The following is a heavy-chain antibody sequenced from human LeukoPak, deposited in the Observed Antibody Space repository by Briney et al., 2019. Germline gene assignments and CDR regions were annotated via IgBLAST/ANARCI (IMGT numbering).Heavy chain of an antibody. CDR3: ARARGYTGYELDY. CDR2: IYDSGST. CDR1: GGSISSGGYF. Sequence: SQTLSLTCTVSGGSISSGGYFWTWIRQPPGKGLEWIGYIYDSGSTNYNPSLNSRVTISVDTSQNQFSLKLTSVTAADTAVYYCARARGYTGYELDYWSRGTLVTVSS. J-gene: IGHJ4*02. D-gene: IGHD5-12*01. V-gene: IGHV4-61*08.